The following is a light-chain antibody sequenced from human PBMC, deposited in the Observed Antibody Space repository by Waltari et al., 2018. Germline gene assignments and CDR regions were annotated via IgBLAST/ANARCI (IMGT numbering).Light chain of an antibody. CDR2: DVY. J-gene: IGLJ2*01. CDR1: TSDVGSYHY. CDR3: SSYTDDTTLDVR. V-gene: IGLV2-14*03. Sequence: QSALTQPASVSGSPGQTITIPCTGTTSDVGSYHYVSWYQRHPGKAPKLIIYDVYIRPSWCSSRFSGSNSGNTASLTISGLQAEDEGDYYCSSYTDDTTLDVRFGGGTKLTVL.